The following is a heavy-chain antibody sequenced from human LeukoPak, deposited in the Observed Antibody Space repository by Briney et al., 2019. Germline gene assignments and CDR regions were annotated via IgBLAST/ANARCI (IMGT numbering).Heavy chain of an antibody. CDR3: VRGDYGGYTIFDY. CDR2: ISSDGGTT. V-gene: IGHV3-64D*09. CDR1: GFTVSNYA. J-gene: IGHJ4*02. D-gene: IGHD4-17*01. Sequence: AGSLTLSFSASGFTVSNYAMHWVRQAPGKGLEFVSAISSDGGTTYYADSVKGRFAISRDNSKNTLYLQMSSLRAEDTAVYYCVRGDYGGYTIFDYWGQGALRSVSS.